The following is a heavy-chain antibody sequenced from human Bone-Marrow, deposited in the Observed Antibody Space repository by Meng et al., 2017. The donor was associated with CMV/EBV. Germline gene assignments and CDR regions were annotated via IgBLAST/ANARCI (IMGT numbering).Heavy chain of an antibody. Sequence: SETLSLTCAVSGGSISSSNWWSWVRQPPGKGLEWIGEIYHSGSTNYNPSLKSRVTISVDTSKNQFSLKLSSVTAADTAVYYCARAYCSSTSCYGPNWFDPWGQGTLVTVSS. CDR3: ARAYCSSTSCYGPNWFDP. D-gene: IGHD2-2*01. CDR1: GGSISSSNW. V-gene: IGHV4-4*02. J-gene: IGHJ5*02. CDR2: IYHSGST.